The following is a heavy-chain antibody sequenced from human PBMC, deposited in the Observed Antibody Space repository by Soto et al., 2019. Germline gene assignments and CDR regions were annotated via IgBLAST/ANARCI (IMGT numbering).Heavy chain of an antibody. CDR1: GGTXSSYA. CDR3: AMKMTTVTNTRTIYYYGMDV. Sequence: ASVKVSCKASGGTXSSYAISWVRQAPGQGLEWMGGIIPIFGTANYAQKFQGRVTITADESTSTAYMELSSLRSEDTAVYYCAMKMTTVTNTRTIYYYGMDVWGQGTTVTVSS. J-gene: IGHJ6*02. CDR2: IIPIFGTA. V-gene: IGHV1-69*13. D-gene: IGHD4-4*01.